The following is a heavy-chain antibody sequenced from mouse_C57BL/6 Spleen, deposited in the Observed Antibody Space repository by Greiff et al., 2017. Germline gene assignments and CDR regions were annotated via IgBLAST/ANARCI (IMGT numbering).Heavy chain of an antibody. V-gene: IGHV1-9*01. CDR1: GYTFTGYW. CDR2: ILPGSGST. J-gene: IGHJ1*03. CDR3: ARSGTTVVATRGYFDV. Sequence: VQLVESGAELMKPGASVKLSCKATGYTFTGYWIEWVKQRPGHGLEWIGEILPGSGSTNYNEKFKGKATFTADTSSNTAYMQLSSLTTEDSAIYYCARSGTTVVATRGYFDVWGTGTTVTVSS. D-gene: IGHD1-1*01.